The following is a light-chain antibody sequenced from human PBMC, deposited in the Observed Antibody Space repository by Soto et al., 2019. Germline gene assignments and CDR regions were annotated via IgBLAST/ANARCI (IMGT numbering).Light chain of an antibody. CDR2: IAS. CDR1: QAISSW. V-gene: IGKV1-12*01. CDR3: QQANSFPWT. J-gene: IGKJ1*01. Sequence: DIQMTQSPSSVSASVGDRVIISCRASQAISSWLAWYQQKPGKAPKLLIYIASRLQGGVPSRFSGSRSGTDFTLTINYLQPEDIATYYCQQANSFPWTFGQGTKVDIK.